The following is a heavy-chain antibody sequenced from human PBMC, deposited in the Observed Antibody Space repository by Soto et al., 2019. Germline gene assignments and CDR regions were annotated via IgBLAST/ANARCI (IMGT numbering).Heavy chain of an antibody. D-gene: IGHD1-26*01. CDR2: ISVASTYT. V-gene: IGHV3-11*06. CDR3: ARDLDVGAPLYFFDY. Sequence: GGSLRLSCAASEFTFTDYYVSWLRQAPGKGLEWLAYISVASTYTNYADSVKGRFTISRDNAKRSVYLQMNSLRAEDTAVYYCARDLDVGAPLYFFDYWGQGTPVTVSS. CDR1: EFTFTDYY. J-gene: IGHJ4*02.